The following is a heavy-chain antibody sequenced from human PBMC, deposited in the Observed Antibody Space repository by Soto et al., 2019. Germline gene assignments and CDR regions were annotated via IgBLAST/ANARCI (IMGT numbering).Heavy chain of an antibody. Sequence: QVQLVESGGGVVQPGRSLRLSCAASGFTFSSYGMHWVRQAPGKGLEWVAVISYDGSNKYYADSVKGRFTISRDNSKNTLYLQMNSLRDEDTAVYYCAKDLGHGGRGAFDIWGQGTIVTVSS. CDR1: GFTFSSYG. CDR3: AKDLGHGGRGAFDI. CDR2: ISYDGSNK. D-gene: IGHD3-16*01. J-gene: IGHJ3*02. V-gene: IGHV3-30*18.